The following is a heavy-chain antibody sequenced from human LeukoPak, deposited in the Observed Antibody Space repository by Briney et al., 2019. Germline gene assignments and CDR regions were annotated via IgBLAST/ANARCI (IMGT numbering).Heavy chain of an antibody. CDR1: GFTFSSHG. V-gene: IGHV3-30*02. Sequence: PGGSLRLSYVASGFTFSSHGMHWVRQAPGKGLEWVAFIRYDGSNDGTNKYYADSVKGRFTVSRDNSKSTLYLQMNSLRGEDTAVYYCAKGDDYGAHTHLPKYNWFDPWGQGTLVTVSA. CDR3: AKGDDYGAHTHLPKYNWFDP. D-gene: IGHD4-17*01. J-gene: IGHJ5*02. CDR2: IRYDGSNDGTNK.